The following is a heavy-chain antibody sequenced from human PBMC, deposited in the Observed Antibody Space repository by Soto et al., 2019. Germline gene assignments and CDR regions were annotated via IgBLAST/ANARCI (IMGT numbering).Heavy chain of an antibody. Sequence: GGSLRLSCAASGFTFSRYGMQWVRHAPGKGLEWVTGISNDGSNKYYGDSVKGRFTISRDNAKYTLFLQMNSLRVEDTAVYYCAKDRYLTARPYPSPDYWGQGTLVTVSS. J-gene: IGHJ4*02. V-gene: IGHV3-30*18. CDR3: AKDRYLTARPYPSPDY. D-gene: IGHD6-6*01. CDR1: GFTFSRYG. CDR2: ISNDGSNK.